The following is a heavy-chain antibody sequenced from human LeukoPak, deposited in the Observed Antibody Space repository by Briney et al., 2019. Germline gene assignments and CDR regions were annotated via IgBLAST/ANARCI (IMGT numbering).Heavy chain of an antibody. CDR1: GGSISSGGYS. D-gene: IGHD5-24*01. V-gene: IGHV4-30-2*01. J-gene: IGHJ4*02. CDR2: IYHSGSA. CDR3: ARGRDGYKPDFDY. Sequence: SETLSLACAVSGGSISSGGYSWSWIRQPPGKGLEWIGYIYHSGSAYYNPSLKSRVTISVDRSKNQFSLKLSSVTAADTAVYYCARGRDGYKPDFDYWGQGTLVTVSS.